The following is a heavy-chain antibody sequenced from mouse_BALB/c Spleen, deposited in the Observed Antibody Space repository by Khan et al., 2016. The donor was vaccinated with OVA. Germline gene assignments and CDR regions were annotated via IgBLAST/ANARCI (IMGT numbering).Heavy chain of an antibody. D-gene: IGHD2-14*01. Sequence: VQLQQSGAELARPGASVKMSCKASGYTFTSYTIHWIKKRPGQGLEWIGYINPSNGYTNYNQKFKDKATLTTDKSSTTAYLHLSSLTSDDSAVXNGVRDGAYHRNDGWFAYWGQGTLVTVSA. CDR3: VRDGAYHRNDGWFAY. J-gene: IGHJ3*01. V-gene: IGHV1-4*01. CDR2: INPSNGYT. CDR1: GYTFTSYT.